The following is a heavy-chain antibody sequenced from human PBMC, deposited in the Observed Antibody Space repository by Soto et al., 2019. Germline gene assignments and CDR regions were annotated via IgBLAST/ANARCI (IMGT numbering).Heavy chain of an antibody. CDR3: ASLRRGNDSPVYDY. CDR2: IYHSGST. Sequence: QLQLQESGSGLVKPSQTLSLTCAVSGGSISSGGYSWSWIRQPPGKGLEWIGYIYHSGSTSYNPSLNSRVTITVERSKNQFALKLSSLTAADTAVYYCASLRRGNDSPVYDYWGQETLGTVSS. J-gene: IGHJ4*02. CDR1: GGSISSGGYS. D-gene: IGHD3-22*01. V-gene: IGHV4-30-2*01.